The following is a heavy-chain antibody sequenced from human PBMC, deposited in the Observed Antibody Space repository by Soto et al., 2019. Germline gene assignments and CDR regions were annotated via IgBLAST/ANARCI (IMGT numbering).Heavy chain of an antibody. D-gene: IGHD6-13*01. CDR2: IWYDGSNK. Sequence: QVQLVESGGGGVQPGTSLRLSCAASGFSFSSYDIHWVRQAPGKRLEWVAVIWYDGSNKYYADSVKGRFIISRDNSKNTLYLQMNSLRADDTAVYYCARGYSSSRDLGYWGQGTLVTVFS. CDR1: GFSFSSYD. V-gene: IGHV3-33*01. J-gene: IGHJ4*02. CDR3: ARGYSSSRDLGY.